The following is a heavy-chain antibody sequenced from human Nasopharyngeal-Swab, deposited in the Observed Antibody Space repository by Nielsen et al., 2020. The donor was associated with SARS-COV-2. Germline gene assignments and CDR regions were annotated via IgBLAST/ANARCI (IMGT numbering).Heavy chain of an antibody. V-gene: IGHV3-33*01. CDR3: ARDPIKRITMVRGVTRLNYYYMDV. CDR1: GFTFSSYG. D-gene: IGHD3-10*01. Sequence: GASLQISCAASGFTFSSYGMHWVRQAPGKGLEWVAVIWYDGSNKYYADSVKGRFTISRDNSKNTLYLQMNSLRAEDTAVYYCARDPIKRITMVRGVTRLNYYYMDVWGKGTTVTVSS. J-gene: IGHJ6*03. CDR2: IWYDGSNK.